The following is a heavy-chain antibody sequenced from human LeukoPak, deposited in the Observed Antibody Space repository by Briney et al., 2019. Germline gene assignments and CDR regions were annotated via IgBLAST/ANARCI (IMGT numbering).Heavy chain of an antibody. Sequence: ASVKVSCKASGYTFTTYNINWVRQAPGQGLEWMGWISGYNGNTNYAQKLQGRVTMTTDTSTSTAYMELRSLKSDDTAVYYCAGGAEGIQLWLPAPGIWFQHWGQGTLVTVSS. CDR1: GYTFTTYN. CDR3: AGGAEGIQLWLPAPGIWFQH. V-gene: IGHV1-18*01. J-gene: IGHJ1*01. CDR2: ISGYNGNT. D-gene: IGHD5-18*01.